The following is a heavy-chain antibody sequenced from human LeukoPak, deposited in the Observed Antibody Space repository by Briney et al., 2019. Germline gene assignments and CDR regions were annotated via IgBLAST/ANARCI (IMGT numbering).Heavy chain of an antibody. D-gene: IGHD2-8*01. CDR3: AKDPGLIVLMVYAIRYFDY. J-gene: IGHJ4*02. Sequence: PGGSLRLSCAASGFTFSSYAMSWVRQAPGKGLEWGSAISGSGGSTYYADSVKGRFTISRDNSKNTLYLQMNSLRAEDTAVYYCAKDPGLIVLMVYAIRYFDYWGQGTLVTVSS. CDR2: ISGSGGST. CDR1: GFTFSSYA. V-gene: IGHV3-23*01.